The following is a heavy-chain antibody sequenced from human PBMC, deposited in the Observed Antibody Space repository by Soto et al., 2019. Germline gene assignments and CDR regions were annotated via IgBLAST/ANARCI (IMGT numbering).Heavy chain of an antibody. CDR2: ISYDGSNK. V-gene: IGHV3-30*18. CDR1: GFTFSSYG. CDR3: AKADGHNRYSFQH. D-gene: IGHD1-20*01. Sequence: QVQLVESGGGVVQPGRSLRLSCAASGFTFSSYGMHWVRQAPGKGLEWVAVISYDGSNKYYADSVKGRFTISRDNSKNTLYLQMNSLRAEDTAVYYCAKADGHNRYSFQHWCQGTLVTVSS. J-gene: IGHJ1*01.